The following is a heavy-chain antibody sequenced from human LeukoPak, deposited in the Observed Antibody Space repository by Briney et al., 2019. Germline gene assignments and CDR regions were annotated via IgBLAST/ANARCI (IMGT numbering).Heavy chain of an antibody. V-gene: IGHV3-30*04. J-gene: IGHJ5*02. Sequence: GGSLRLSCAASGFTFSSYAIHWVRQAPGKGLEWVAVIPYDGSKKYYADSVEGRFTISRDNSKNTLYLQMNTLRPEDTAVYYCARNGGYYELDPWGQGTLVTVSS. D-gene: IGHD7-27*01. CDR1: GFTFSSYA. CDR2: IPYDGSKK. CDR3: ARNGGYYELDP.